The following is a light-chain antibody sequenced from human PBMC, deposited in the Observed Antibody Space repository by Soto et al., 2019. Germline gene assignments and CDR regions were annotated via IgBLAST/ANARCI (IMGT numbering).Light chain of an antibody. CDR2: VAS. V-gene: IGKV1-39*01. J-gene: IGKJ5*01. Sequence: DIQMTQSPSSLSPSVGDRVTITFRANQSISRYLNWYQQKSGKAPNLLIYVASSLQSEVPSRFSGSGSGTDFTLTITSLQPEDFATYYCQQSYGTPITFGQGTRLEIK. CDR3: QQSYGTPIT. CDR1: QSISRY.